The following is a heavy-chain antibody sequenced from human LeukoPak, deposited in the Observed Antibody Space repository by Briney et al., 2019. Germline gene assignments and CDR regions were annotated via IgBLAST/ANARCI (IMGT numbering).Heavy chain of an antibody. D-gene: IGHD2-2*01. J-gene: IGHJ4*02. Sequence: PGESLSLSRAASGFTFRRYWMNWVRQAPGKGLEWVASIKKDGSETYYVDSVKGRFTISRDNAKNSLYLQMNSLRAEDTAIYYCARGPGLEYSTSCYAYWGQGTLVTVSS. CDR2: IKKDGSET. V-gene: IGHV3-7*04. CDR3: ARGPGLEYSTSCYAY. CDR1: GFTFRRYW.